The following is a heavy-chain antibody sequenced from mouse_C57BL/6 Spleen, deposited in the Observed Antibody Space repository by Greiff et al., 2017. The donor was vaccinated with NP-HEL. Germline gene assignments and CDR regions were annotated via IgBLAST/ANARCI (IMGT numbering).Heavy chain of an antibody. J-gene: IGHJ4*01. V-gene: IGHV1-76*01. CDR1: GYTFTDYY. CDR2: IYPGSGNT. CDR3: ARDYYYGTFYAMDY. D-gene: IGHD1-1*01. Sequence: QVQLQQSGAELVRPGASVKLSCKASGYTFTDYYINWVKQRPGQGLEWIARIYPGSGNTYYNEKFKGKATLTAEKSSSTAYMQLSSLTSEDSAVYFCARDYYYGTFYAMDYWGQGTSVTVSS.